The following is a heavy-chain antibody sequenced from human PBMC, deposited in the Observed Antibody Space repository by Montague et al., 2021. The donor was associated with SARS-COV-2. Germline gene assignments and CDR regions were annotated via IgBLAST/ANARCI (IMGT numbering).Heavy chain of an antibody. CDR2: VYLSGTT. V-gene: IGHV4-30-4*08. CDR3: VRAADNYYPSGPLVGFDL. CDR1: GGSIQRTEYY. J-gene: IGHJ4*02. Sequence: TLSLTCNVSGGSIQRTEYYWDWIRQSPGKDLEWIVYVYLSGTTYFNPSLETRTTIAIDTSKCQFSLKLRSVTAADTAVYFCVRAADNYYPSGPLVGFDLWGLGTLVTVPS. D-gene: IGHD3-10*01.